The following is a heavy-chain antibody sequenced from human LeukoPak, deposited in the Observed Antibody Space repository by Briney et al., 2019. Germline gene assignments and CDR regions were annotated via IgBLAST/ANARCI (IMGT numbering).Heavy chain of an antibody. CDR2: MNCNNGDT. D-gene: IGHD3-10*01. J-gene: IGHJ4*02. CDR1: GYTFTDSY. V-gene: IGHV1-2*02. Sequence: GASVKVSCQASGYTFTDSYLHWLRQAPGQGLEWMGWMNCNNGDTKYAQKFQGRVTMTRETSISTAYMELSRLESDDTAVYYCARALRGSNYKEEKWGQGTLVTVSS. CDR3: ARALRGSNYKEEK.